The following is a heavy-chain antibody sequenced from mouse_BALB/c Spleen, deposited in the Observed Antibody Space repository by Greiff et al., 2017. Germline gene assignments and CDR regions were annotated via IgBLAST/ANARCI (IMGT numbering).Heavy chain of an antibody. J-gene: IGHJ2*01. V-gene: IGHV1-80*01. D-gene: IGHD1-1*01. CDR3: ARTPITTVVATDFDY. Sequence: QVQLQQSGPELVKPGASVKISCKASGYAFSSSWMNWVKQRPGQGLEWIGNIDPYYGGTSYNQKFKGKATLTVDKSSSTAYMQLKSLTSEDSAVYYCARTPITTVVATDFDYWGQGTTLTVSS. CDR1: GYAFSSSW. CDR2: IDPYYGGT.